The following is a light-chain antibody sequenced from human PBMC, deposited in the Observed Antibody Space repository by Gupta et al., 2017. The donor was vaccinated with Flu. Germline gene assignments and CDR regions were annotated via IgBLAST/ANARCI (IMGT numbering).Light chain of an antibody. CDR3: QLYGSFMYT. J-gene: IGKJ2*01. CDR2: GAS. Sequence: EIVLTQSPGTLSLSPGERASLSCRASQSINRNFLAWYQQKPGQAPRLLIYGASSRATGIPDRFSGSGSGTDFTLTISRLKPEDYAVYHCQLYGSFMYTFGQGTKLEIK. V-gene: IGKV3-20*01. CDR1: QSINRNF.